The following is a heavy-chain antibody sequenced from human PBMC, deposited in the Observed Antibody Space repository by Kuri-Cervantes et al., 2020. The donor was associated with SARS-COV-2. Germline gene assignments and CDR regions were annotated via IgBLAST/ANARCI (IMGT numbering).Heavy chain of an antibody. Sequence: GGSLRLSCAASGLTFSSYAMSWVRQAPGKGLEWVSVISGLGHSTYYADSVKGRFTISRDNSKDTLYLQMNSLRAEDTAVYYCATPMGVGALDAFDIWGQGTVVTVSS. CDR3: ATPMGVGALDAFDI. V-gene: IGHV3-23*01. CDR1: GLTFSSYA. J-gene: IGHJ3*02. CDR2: ISGLGHST. D-gene: IGHD1-26*01.